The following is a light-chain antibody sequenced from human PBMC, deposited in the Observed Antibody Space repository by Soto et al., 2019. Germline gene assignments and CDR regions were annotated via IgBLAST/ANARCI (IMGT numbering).Light chain of an antibody. V-gene: IGLV1-44*01. CDR3: AARDDSLNGYV. CDR1: SSNIGSNT. J-gene: IGLJ1*01. Sequence: QSDLTQPPAAYGSRSQWVPMHCSGSSSNIGSNTVNWYQQLPGTAPKLLIYSNNQRPSGVPDRFSGSKSGTPASLAISGLQSEDEADYYCAARDDSLNGYVFGTGTKVTVL. CDR2: SNN.